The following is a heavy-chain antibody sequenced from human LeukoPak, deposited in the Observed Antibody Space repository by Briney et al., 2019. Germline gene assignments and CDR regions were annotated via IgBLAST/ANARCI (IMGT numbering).Heavy chain of an antibody. J-gene: IGHJ3*02. D-gene: IGHD2-15*01. CDR2: IYYSGST. CDR3: ARSGWYCSGGSCYPDASDI. CDR1: GGSFSGYY. V-gene: IGHV4-59*08. Sequence: SETLSLTCAVYGGSFSGYYWSWIRQPPGKGLEWIGYIYYSGSTNYNPSLKSRVTISVDTSKNQFSLKLSSVTAADTAVYYCARSGWYCSGGSCYPDASDIWGQGTMVTVSS.